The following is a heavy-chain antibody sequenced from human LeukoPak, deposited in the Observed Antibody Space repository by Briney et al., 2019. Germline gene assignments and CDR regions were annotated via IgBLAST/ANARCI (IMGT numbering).Heavy chain of an antibody. CDR1: GFTFSSYA. V-gene: IGHV3-23*01. Sequence: GGSLXXSXAASGFTFSSYAMSWVRQAPGKGLEGGSGISGSSGSTMYYAAAGKGRVTISRDNAKNSLFLQMTSLGAEDTAVYYCARTARSFDYWGQGTLVTVSS. CDR2: ISGSSGSTM. J-gene: IGHJ4*02. CDR3: ARTARSFDY. D-gene: IGHD2-21*02.